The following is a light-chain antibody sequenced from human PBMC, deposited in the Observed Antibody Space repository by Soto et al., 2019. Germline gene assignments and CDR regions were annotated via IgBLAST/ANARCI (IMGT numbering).Light chain of an antibody. Sequence: EIVLTQSPGTLSLSPGERATLSCRASQSLSGGYLAWFQQKPGQTPRLLIYSASNRATGIPDWFSGSGYGTDFTLTISRLEPEDFVVYYCQQNGSLPITFGQGTRLEIK. CDR2: SAS. CDR3: QQNGSLPIT. CDR1: QSLSGGY. V-gene: IGKV3-20*01. J-gene: IGKJ5*01.